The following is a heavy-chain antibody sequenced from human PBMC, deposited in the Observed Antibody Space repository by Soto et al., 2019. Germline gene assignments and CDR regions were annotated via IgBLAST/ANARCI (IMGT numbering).Heavy chain of an antibody. CDR2: IYYSGST. J-gene: IGHJ5*02. V-gene: IGHV4-30-4*01. Sequence: SETLSLTCTVSGGSISSGDYYWSWIRQPPGKGLEWIGYIYYSGSTYYNPSLKSRVTISVDTSKNQFSLKLSSVTAADTAVYYCARTIAAADHNWFDPWGQGTLVTVSS. CDR1: GGSISSGDYY. D-gene: IGHD6-13*01. CDR3: ARTIAAADHNWFDP.